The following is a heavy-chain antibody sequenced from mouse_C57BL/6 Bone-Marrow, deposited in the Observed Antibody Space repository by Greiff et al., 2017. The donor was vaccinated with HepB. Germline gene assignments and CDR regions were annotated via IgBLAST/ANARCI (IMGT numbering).Heavy chain of an antibody. CDR3: ARQHGSSYEYYAMDY. CDR2: INPNYGTT. D-gene: IGHD1-1*01. Sequence: VQLQQSGPELVKPGASVKISCKASGYSFTDYNMNWVKQSNGKSLEWIGVINPNYGTTSYNQKFKGKATLTVDQSSSTAYMQLNSLTSEDSAVYYWARQHGSSYEYYAMDYWGQGTSVTVSS. V-gene: IGHV1-39*01. J-gene: IGHJ4*01. CDR1: GYSFTDYN.